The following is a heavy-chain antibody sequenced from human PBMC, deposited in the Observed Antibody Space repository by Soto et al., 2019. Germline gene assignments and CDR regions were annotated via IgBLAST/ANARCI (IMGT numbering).Heavy chain of an antibody. CDR3: VRVLAGAGHDY. D-gene: IGHD6-19*01. V-gene: IGHV4-59*01. CDR2: IYNSGST. Sequence: QVQLQESGPGLVKPSETLSLTGTVSGGSIRSYYWIWIRQPPGKGLEWICYIYNSGSTNYNPSLKSRVTISVDTYKNQLSLSLRSVTAADTAVYYCVRVLAGAGHDYCGQGTLVTVSS. CDR1: GGSIRSYY. J-gene: IGHJ4*02.